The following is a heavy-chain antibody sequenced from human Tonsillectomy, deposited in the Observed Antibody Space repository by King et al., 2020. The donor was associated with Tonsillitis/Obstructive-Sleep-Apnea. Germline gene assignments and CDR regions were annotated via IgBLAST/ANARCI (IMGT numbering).Heavy chain of an antibody. J-gene: IGHJ6*03. CDR1: GGSISGYY. CDR2: IYYSGTI. V-gene: IGHV4-59*01. D-gene: IGHD5-12*01. CDR3: ARMVMGAVATISDLLYYYYMDV. Sequence: VQLQESGPGLVKPSETLSLTCTVSGGSISGYYWSWLRQPPGKGLEWIGYIYYSGTINYNPSLKSRVTISVDTSKNQFSLKLSSVTAADTAVYYCARMVMGAVATISDLLYYYYMDVWGKGTTVTVSS.